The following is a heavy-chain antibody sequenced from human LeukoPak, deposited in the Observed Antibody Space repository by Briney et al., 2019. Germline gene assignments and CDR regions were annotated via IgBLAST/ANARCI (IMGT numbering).Heavy chain of an antibody. CDR3: ARGFGGMDY. CDR1: GLTFRSYE. D-gene: IGHD3-16*01. CDR2: VSSGSAF. V-gene: IGHV3-48*03. Sequence: GGSLTLSCQDSGLTFRSYEMNWVRQAPGKGLEWIAYVSSGSAFSYADSVKGRFTIARDNAKKSVYLEMNSLRADDTAVYYCARGFGGMDYWGQGTLVTVSS. J-gene: IGHJ4*02.